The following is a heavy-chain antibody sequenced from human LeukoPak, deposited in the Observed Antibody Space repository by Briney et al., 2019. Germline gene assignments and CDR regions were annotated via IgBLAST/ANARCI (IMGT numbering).Heavy chain of an antibody. CDR2: ISGSGGST. D-gene: IGHD3-10*01. CDR1: GFTFSSYA. Sequence: GGSLRLSCAASGFTFSSYAMNWVRQAPGQGLEWVSAISGSGGSTYYADSVKGRFTISRDNSKNTLYLQMNSLRAGDTAVYYCAKAGEFLDWFDPWGQGTLVTVSS. CDR3: AKAGEFLDWFDP. J-gene: IGHJ5*02. V-gene: IGHV3-23*01.